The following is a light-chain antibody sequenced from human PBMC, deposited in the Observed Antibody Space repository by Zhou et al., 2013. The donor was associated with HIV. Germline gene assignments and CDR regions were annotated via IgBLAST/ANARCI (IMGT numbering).Light chain of an antibody. J-gene: IGKJ4*01. CDR3: MQATHWPLT. Sequence: DVVLSQSPLSLPVTLAQPASMSCGSSQSLVHSDGNTYLSWFHQRPGQSPRRLIYRVSKRDSGVPDRFSGSGSGSNFTLKISRVEAEDVGIFYCMQATHWPLTFGGGTKV. CDR2: RVS. CDR1: QSLVHSDGNTY. V-gene: IGKV2-30*02.